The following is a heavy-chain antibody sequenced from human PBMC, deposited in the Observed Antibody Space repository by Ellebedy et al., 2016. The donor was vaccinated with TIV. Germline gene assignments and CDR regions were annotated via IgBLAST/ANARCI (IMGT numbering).Heavy chain of an antibody. D-gene: IGHD3-22*01. CDR1: GYTFTSYF. J-gene: IGHJ4*02. Sequence: ASVKVSCKASGYTFTSYFLYWVRQAPGQGLEWMGIINPTSGSENYAQKFQGRVTVTRDTSTSTVSMELSSLRSEDTAVYYCARGDNYYYESSGYYYSYWGQGTLVTVSS. CDR2: INPTSGSE. CDR3: ARGDNYYYESSGYYYSY. V-gene: IGHV1-46*01.